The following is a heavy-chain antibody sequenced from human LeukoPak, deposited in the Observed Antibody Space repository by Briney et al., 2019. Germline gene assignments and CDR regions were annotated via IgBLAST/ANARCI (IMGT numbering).Heavy chain of an antibody. Sequence: SETLSLTCTVSGGSISSSSYYWGWIRQPPGKGLERIGSIYYSGSTYYNPSLKSRVTISVDTSKNQFSLKLSSVTAADTAVYYCARGGGDIVALPRAPPYYYYYMDVWGKGTTVTVSS. CDR3: ARGGGDIVALPRAPPYYYYYMDV. V-gene: IGHV4-39*07. J-gene: IGHJ6*03. CDR1: GGSISSSSYY. CDR2: IYYSGST. D-gene: IGHD5-12*01.